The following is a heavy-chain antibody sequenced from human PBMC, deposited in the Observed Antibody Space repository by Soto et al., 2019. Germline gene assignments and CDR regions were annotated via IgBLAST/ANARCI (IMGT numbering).Heavy chain of an antibody. CDR3: ARVSGYCSSTSCYLWFDP. CDR1: GYTFTSYG. V-gene: IGHV1-18*04. CDR2: ISAYNGNT. Sequence: ASVKVSGKASGYTFTSYGISWVRQAPGQGLEWMGWISAYNGNTNYAQKLQGRVTMTTDTSTSTAYMELRSLRSDDTAVYYCARVSGYCSSTSCYLWFDPWGQGTQVTVSS. D-gene: IGHD2-2*01. J-gene: IGHJ5*02.